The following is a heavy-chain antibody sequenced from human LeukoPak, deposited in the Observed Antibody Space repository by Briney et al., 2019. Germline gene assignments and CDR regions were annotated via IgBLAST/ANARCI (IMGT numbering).Heavy chain of an antibody. CDR1: GGSISSYY. CDR2: IYYSGST. D-gene: IGHD3-9*01. V-gene: IGHV4-59*12. J-gene: IGHJ4*02. Sequence: PSETLFLTCTVSGGSISSYYWSWIRQPPGKGLEWIGYIYYSGSTYYNPSLKSRVTISVDRSKNQFSLKLSSVTAADTAVYYCASSDYDSLTGLALDYWGQGTLVTVSS. CDR3: ASSDYDSLTGLALDY.